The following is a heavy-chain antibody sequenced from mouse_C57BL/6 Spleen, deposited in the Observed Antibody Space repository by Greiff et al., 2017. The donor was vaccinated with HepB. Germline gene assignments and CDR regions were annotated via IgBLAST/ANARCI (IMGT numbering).Heavy chain of an antibody. CDR3: ARYGGYYPQFDY. Sequence: QVQLQQSGAELVRPGASVKLSCKASGYTFTDYYINWVKQRPGQGLEWIARIYPGSGNTYYNEKFKGKATLTAEKSSSTAYMQLSSLTSEDSAVYFCARYGGYYPQFDYWGQGTTLTVSS. CDR2: IYPGSGNT. V-gene: IGHV1-76*01. CDR1: GYTFTDYY. J-gene: IGHJ2*01. D-gene: IGHD2-3*01.